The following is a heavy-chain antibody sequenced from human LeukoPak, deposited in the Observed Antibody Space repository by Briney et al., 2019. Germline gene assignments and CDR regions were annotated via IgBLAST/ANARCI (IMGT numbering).Heavy chain of an antibody. CDR2: IRYDGSNK. CDR3: ARDQTPFY. Sequence: GGSLRLSCAASGFTFSTYDMHWVRQAPGKGLEWVAFIRYDGSNKYYADSVKGRFTISRDSSKNTLYLQMNSLRAEDTAVYYCARDQTPFYWGQGSLVTVSS. V-gene: IGHV3-30*02. J-gene: IGHJ4*02. CDR1: GFTFSTYD. D-gene: IGHD2-15*01.